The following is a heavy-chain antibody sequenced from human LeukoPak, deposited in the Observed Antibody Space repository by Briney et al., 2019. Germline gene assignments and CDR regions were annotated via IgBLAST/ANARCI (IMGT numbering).Heavy chain of an antibody. CDR3: AQLVVVVGGRLYFDY. CDR2: IYYSGST. D-gene: IGHD2-15*01. V-gene: IGHV4-34*01. Sequence: SETLSLTCAVYGGSFSGYYWSWIRQPPGKGLEWIGSIYYSGSTYYNPSLKSRVTISVDTSKNQFSLKLSSVTAADTAVYYCAQLVVVVGGRLYFDYWGQGTLVTVSS. CDR1: GGSFSGYY. J-gene: IGHJ4*02.